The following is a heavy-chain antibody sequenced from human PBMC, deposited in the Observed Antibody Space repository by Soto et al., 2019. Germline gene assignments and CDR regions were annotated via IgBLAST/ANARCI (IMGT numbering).Heavy chain of an antibody. Sequence: QIQMVQSGVEVKQPGASVKISCKTSGYTFSSYSINWVRQAPGQGLEWMAWNSTYSGNTHYAERIQGRVTVTLDKSARTAFMEMWGLTSDDTAIYFCARDNGYFDLWGQGTLVTVSS. V-gene: IGHV1-18*04. CDR3: ARDNGYFDL. CDR1: GYTFSSYS. CDR2: NSTYSGNT. J-gene: IGHJ4*02.